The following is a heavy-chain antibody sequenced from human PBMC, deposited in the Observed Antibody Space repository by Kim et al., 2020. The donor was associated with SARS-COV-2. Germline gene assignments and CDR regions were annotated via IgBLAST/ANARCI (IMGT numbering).Heavy chain of an antibody. Sequence: YAQKLQGRVTMTTDTSTSTAYMELRSLRSDDTAVYYCARDQYSGYGNFDYWGQGTLVTVSS. D-gene: IGHD5-12*01. V-gene: IGHV1-18*01. CDR3: ARDQYSGYGNFDY. J-gene: IGHJ4*02.